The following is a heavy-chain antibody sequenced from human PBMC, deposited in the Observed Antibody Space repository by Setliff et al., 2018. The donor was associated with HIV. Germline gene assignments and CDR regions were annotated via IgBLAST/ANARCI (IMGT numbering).Heavy chain of an antibody. D-gene: IGHD3-10*01. J-gene: IGHJ3*02. V-gene: IGHV3-48*01. CDR3: AKQMKSMGPYDGFDI. Sequence: LRLSCVVSGFTFSRYSMNWVRQAPGKGLEWVSHISSGSSTIYYVDSVKGRFTISRDNSKNTLYLQMNTLRAEDTAIYYCAKQMKSMGPYDGFDIWGQGTMVTVS. CDR2: ISSGSSTI. CDR1: GFTFSRYS.